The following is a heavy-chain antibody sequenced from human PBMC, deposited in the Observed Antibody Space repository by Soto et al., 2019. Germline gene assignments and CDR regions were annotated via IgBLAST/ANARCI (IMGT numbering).Heavy chain of an antibody. CDR2: ISYDGSNK. Sequence: QVQLVESGGGVVQPGRSLRLSCAASGFTFSSYGMHWVRQAPGKGLEWVAVISYDGSNKYYADSVKGRFTISRDNSKNTLYLQMNRLMEVDTVVYYCAKDRAPASYDSTLWFDPWGQGTLVTVSS. CDR3: AKDRAPASYDSTLWFDP. D-gene: IGHD3-22*01. CDR1: GFTFSSYG. J-gene: IGHJ5*02. V-gene: IGHV3-30*18.